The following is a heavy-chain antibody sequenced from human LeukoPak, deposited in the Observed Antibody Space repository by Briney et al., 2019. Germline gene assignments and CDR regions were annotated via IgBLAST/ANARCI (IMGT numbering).Heavy chain of an antibody. CDR2: IYPGDSET. CDR1: GYSFPTYY. V-gene: IGHV5-51*01. J-gene: IGHJ4*02. D-gene: IGHD4-23*01. Sequence: GESLKISCKASGYSFPTYYIAWVRQMPGEGLEWMGSIYPGDSETRYSPSFPGQVTISADKSINTVYLQWSSLTASDTAIYYCARVYGGNHFDYWGQGAPLPVSS. CDR3: ARVYGGNHFDY.